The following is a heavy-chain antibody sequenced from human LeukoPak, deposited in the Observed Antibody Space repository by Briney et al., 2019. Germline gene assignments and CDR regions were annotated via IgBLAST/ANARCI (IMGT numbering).Heavy chain of an antibody. D-gene: IGHD1-26*01. J-gene: IGHJ4*02. CDR3: ARGSLWTDY. CDR2: IKQDGSER. CDR1: GFTFSDYY. Sequence: GGSLRLSCAASGFTFSDYYMSWIRQAPGKGLEWVANIKQDGSERYYVDSVKGRFTISRDNAKNSLYLQVNSLRAEDTAVYYCARGSLWTDYWGQGTLVTVSS. V-gene: IGHV3-7*01.